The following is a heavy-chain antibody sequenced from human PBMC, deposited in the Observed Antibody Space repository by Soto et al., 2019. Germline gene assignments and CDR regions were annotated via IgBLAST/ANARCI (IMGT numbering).Heavy chain of an antibody. J-gene: IGHJ3*02. D-gene: IGHD3-10*01. CDR1: GFTVSSNY. CDR3: ARGPMVRGVIINAFDI. V-gene: IGHV3-53*01. Sequence: GGSLRLSCAASGFTVSSNYMSWVRQAPGKGLEWVSVIYSGGSTYYADSVKGRFTISRDNSKNTLYLQMNSLRAEDTAVYYCARGPMVRGVIINAFDIWGQGTMVTVSS. CDR2: IYSGGST.